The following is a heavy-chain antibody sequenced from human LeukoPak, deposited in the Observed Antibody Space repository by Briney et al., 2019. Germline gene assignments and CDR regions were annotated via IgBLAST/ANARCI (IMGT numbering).Heavy chain of an antibody. CDR3: ARVVTTRGAFDI. CDR1: GGTFSNYA. CDR2: IIPILDIP. D-gene: IGHD2-21*02. V-gene: IGHV1-69*10. Sequence: SVKVSCKTSGGTFSNYAVTWVRQVPGQGLEWMGRIIPILDIPTYAQNFQGRVTITADKSTSTAYMELSSLRSEDTAVYYCARVVTTRGAFDIWGQGTMVTVSS. J-gene: IGHJ3*02.